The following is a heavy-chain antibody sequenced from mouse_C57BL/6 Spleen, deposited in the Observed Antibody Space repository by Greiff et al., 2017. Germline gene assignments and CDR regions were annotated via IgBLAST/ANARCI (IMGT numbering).Heavy chain of an antibody. V-gene: IGHV1-54*01. D-gene: IGHD2-1*01. CDR3: ARESYYGNYEGFAY. J-gene: IGHJ3*01. CDR1: GYAFTNYL. Sequence: QVQLQQSGAELVRPGTSVKVSCKASGYAFTNYLIEWVKQRPGQGLEWIGVINPGSGGTNYNEKLKGKATLTADKSSSTAYMQLSSLTSEDSAVYFCARESYYGNYEGFAYWGQGTLVTVSA. CDR2: INPGSGGT.